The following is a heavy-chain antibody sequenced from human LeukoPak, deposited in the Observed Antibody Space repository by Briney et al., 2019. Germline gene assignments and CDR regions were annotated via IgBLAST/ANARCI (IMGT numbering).Heavy chain of an antibody. CDR3: ARHGHYYDSSGLLGYFQH. V-gene: IGHV4-39*01. D-gene: IGHD3-22*01. CDR2: IYYSGST. Sequence: SETLSLTCTVSGGSISSSSYYWGWIRQPPGKGLEWIGSIYYSGSTYYNPSLKSRVTISVDTSKNQFSLKLSSVTAADRAVYYCARHGHYYDSSGLLGYFQHWGQGTLVTVSS. CDR1: GGSISSSSYY. J-gene: IGHJ1*01.